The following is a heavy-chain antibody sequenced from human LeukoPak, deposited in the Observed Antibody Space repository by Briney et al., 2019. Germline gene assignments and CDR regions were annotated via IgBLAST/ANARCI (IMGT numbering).Heavy chain of an antibody. V-gene: IGHV1-2*02. Sequence: GASVKVSCKASGYTFTGYYMHWVRQAPGQGLEWMGWINPNSGGTNYAQKFQGRVTMTRDTSISTAYMELSRLRSDDTAVYYCASGIAAAGRRDWFDPWGQGTLITVSS. D-gene: IGHD6-13*01. J-gene: IGHJ5*02. CDR1: GYTFTGYY. CDR3: ASGIAAAGRRDWFDP. CDR2: INPNSGGT.